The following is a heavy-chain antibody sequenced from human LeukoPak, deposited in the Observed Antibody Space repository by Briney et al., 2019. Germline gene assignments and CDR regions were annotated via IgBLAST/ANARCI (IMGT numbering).Heavy chain of an antibody. Sequence: GGSLRLSCAASGFTFDDYGLSWVRQAPGKGLEWVSGINWNGGSTGYADSVKGRFTISRDNAKNSLYLQMNSLRAEDTAVYYCARGRVNNYNAFDIWGQGTMVTVSS. D-gene: IGHD1/OR15-1a*01. V-gene: IGHV3-20*04. CDR1: GFTFDDYG. J-gene: IGHJ3*02. CDR3: ARGRVNNYNAFDI. CDR2: INWNGGST.